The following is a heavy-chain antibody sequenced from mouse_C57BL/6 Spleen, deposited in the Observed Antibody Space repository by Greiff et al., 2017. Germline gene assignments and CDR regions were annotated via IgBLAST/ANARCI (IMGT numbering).Heavy chain of an antibody. D-gene: IGHD2-4*01. Sequence: VQLQQPGAELVKPGASVKMSCKASGYTFTSYWITWVKQRPGQGLEWIGDIYPGSGSTNYNEKFKSKATLTVDTSSSTAYMQLSSLTSEDSAVYYCARGGLRQYYFDYWGQGTTLTVSS. CDR2: IYPGSGST. J-gene: IGHJ2*01. CDR1: GYTFTSYW. CDR3: ARGGLRQYYFDY. V-gene: IGHV1-55*01.